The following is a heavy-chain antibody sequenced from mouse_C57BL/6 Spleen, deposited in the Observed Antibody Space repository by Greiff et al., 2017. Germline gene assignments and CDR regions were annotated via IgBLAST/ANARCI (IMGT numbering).Heavy chain of an antibody. CDR1: GYAFSSYW. D-gene: IGHD2-1*01. CDR2: IYPGDGDT. J-gene: IGHJ2*01. Sequence: VQLQQSGAELVKPGASVKISCKASGYAFSSYWMNWVKQRPGKGLEWIGQIYPGDGDTNYNGKFKGKATLTADKSSSTAYMQLSSLTSEDSAVYFCARSFYGNCLDYWGQGTTLTVSS. CDR3: ARSFYGNCLDY. V-gene: IGHV1-80*01.